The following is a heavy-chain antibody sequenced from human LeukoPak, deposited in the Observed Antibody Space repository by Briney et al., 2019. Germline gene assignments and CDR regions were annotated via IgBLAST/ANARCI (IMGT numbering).Heavy chain of an antibody. CDR1: GGSFSGYY. CDR2: INHSGST. D-gene: IGHD6-13*01. J-gene: IGHJ6*03. Sequence: SETLSLTCAVYGGSFSGYYWSWIRQPPGKGLEWIGEINHSGSTNYNPSLKSRVTISVDTSKNQFSLKLSSVTAADTAVYYCARGVIAAAGGKYYYYYYMDVWGKGTTVTVSS. CDR3: ARGVIAAAGGKYYYYYYMDV. V-gene: IGHV4-34*01.